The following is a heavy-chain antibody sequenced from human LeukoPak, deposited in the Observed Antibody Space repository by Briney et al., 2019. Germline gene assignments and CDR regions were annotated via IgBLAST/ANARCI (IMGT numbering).Heavy chain of an antibody. J-gene: IGHJ4*02. Sequence: GGSLRLSCAASGFTFTSYWMSWVRQAPGKGLEWVANIKQDGREQDYMDSMKGRFTISRDNAKNSVYLQMNSLGVEDTAVYYCARIGYSSSCFDYWGQGTLVTVSS. CDR1: GFTFTSYW. CDR3: ARIGYSSSCFDY. V-gene: IGHV3-7*01. D-gene: IGHD6-13*01. CDR2: IKQDGREQ.